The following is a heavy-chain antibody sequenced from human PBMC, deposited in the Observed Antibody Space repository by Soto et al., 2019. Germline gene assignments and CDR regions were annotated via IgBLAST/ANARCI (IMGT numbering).Heavy chain of an antibody. CDR2: IYGGGTT. CDR3: VQTTGWPGFDF. J-gene: IGHJ4*02. Sequence: EVQLVESGGGLIQPGESLRLSCAASGFAVSSKYMTWVRQAPGKGLEWVSVIYGGGTTYYADSVKGRFTISRDTSKNTLYLQMNSLRAEDTAVYYCVQTTGWPGFDFWGQGTLVTFSS. CDR1: GFAVSSKY. V-gene: IGHV3-53*01. D-gene: IGHD6-19*01.